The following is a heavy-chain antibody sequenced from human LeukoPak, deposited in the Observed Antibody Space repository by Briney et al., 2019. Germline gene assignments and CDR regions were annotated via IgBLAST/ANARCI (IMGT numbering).Heavy chain of an antibody. CDR2: ISSSGGST. J-gene: IGHJ6*02. CDR3: AKHRPIAVAGTGYDYGMDV. V-gene: IGHV3-23*01. D-gene: IGHD6-19*01. CDR1: GFTFSSYA. Sequence: GGSLRLSCAASGFTFSSYAMSWVRQAPGKGLEWVSAISSSGGSTYYADSVKGRFTISRDNSKNTLYLQMNSLRAEDTAVYYCAKHRPIAVAGTGYDYGMDVWGQGTTVTVSS.